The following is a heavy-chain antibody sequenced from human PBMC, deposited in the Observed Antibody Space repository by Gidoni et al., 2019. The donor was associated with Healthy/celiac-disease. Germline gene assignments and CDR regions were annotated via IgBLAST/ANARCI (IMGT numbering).Heavy chain of an antibody. CDR3: ARVAPTGRMDV. D-gene: IGHD5-12*01. CDR1: GCTFSSHS. J-gene: IGHJ6*02. V-gene: IGHV3-48*01. Sequence: EVQLVESGGVLVQPGGSLRLACGAPGCTFSSHSMNWVRQAPGKGLEWVSYISSSSSTIYYADSVKGRFTISRDNAKNSLYLQMNSLRAEDTAVYYCARVAPTGRMDVWGQGTTVTVSS. CDR2: ISSSSSTI.